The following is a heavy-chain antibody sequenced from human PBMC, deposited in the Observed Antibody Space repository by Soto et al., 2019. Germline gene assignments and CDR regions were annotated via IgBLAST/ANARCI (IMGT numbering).Heavy chain of an antibody. Sequence: SETLSLTCTVSGGSISNYYLNWILHAPGKGLEWIGYIYSSGSTHYNPSLQNRVTISIDTSKNQVSLKVNSVTAADTAVYYCARDHPHSYGVYYFDYWGQGTPVTVS. CDR1: GGSISNYY. CDR2: IYSSGST. J-gene: IGHJ4*02. V-gene: IGHV4-59*01. CDR3: ARDHPHSYGVYYFDY. D-gene: IGHD5-18*01.